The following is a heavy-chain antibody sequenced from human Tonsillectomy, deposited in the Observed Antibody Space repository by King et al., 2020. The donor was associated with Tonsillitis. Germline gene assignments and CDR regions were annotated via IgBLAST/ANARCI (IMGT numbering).Heavy chain of an antibody. CDR3: AKYFSSSFYGWFFDL. V-gene: IGHV3-23*04. CDR1: GFAFSDYV. D-gene: IGHD2-2*01. CDR2: ISTSDVST. Sequence: VQLVESGGGWVQPGGSLRLSCTGSGFAFSDYVMNWVLQAPGKGLECGSAISTSDVSTDYADTVKGRFTLSRDNAKNTLYLQMNSLRAEDTAVYYCAKYFSSSFYGWFFDLWGRGTLVTVSS. J-gene: IGHJ2*01.